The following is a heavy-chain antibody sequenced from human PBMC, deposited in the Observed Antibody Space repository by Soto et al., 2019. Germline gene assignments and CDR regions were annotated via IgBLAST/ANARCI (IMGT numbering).Heavy chain of an antibody. D-gene: IGHD2-15*01. Sequence: GASLRLSSEASGFTFSFSSQAISLVLQAPGKGLEWVSIISANGRSTYSADSVKGRLTISSDNSKNTVYLQMGNLKAEDTALYYCAKGTSCSHGVGDANFDPGGQGTLVTVSS. CDR3: AKGTSCSHGVGDANFDP. CDR1: GFTFSFSSQA. V-gene: IGHV3-23*01. CDR2: ISANGRST. J-gene: IGHJ5*02.